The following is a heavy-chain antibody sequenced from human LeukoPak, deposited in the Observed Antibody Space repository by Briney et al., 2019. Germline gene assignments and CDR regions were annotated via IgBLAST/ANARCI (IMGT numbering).Heavy chain of an antibody. D-gene: IGHD2-8*02. Sequence: SETLSLTRTVSGYSISSAYYWGWIRQPPGKGLEWIGSIYHSGSTYYNPSLKNRVTISVDTSNNQFSLKLSSVTAADTAVYYCTRNPTGGYYYFDYWGQGMLVTVSS. CDR1: GYSISSAYY. J-gene: IGHJ4*02. CDR3: TRNPTGGYYYFDY. V-gene: IGHV4-38-2*02. CDR2: IYHSGST.